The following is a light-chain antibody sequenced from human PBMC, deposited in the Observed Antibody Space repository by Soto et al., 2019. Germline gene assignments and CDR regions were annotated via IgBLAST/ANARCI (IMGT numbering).Light chain of an antibody. CDR3: QQYGSSPLIWVT. Sequence: EIVLTQSPGTLSLSPGERATLSCRASQSVSSSYLAWYQQTPGQAPRLLIYGASSRATGIPDRFSGSGSGTDFTLTISRLEPEDFAVYYCQQYGSSPLIWVTFGQGTKLEIK. CDR1: QSVSSSY. V-gene: IGKV3-20*01. CDR2: GAS. J-gene: IGKJ2*01.